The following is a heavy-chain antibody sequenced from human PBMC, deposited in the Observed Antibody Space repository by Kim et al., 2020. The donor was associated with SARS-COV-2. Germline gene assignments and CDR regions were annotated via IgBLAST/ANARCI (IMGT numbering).Heavy chain of an antibody. D-gene: IGHD6-19*01. V-gene: IGHV1-69*13. Sequence: SVKVSCKASGGTFSSYAISWVRQAPGQGLEWMGGIIPIFGTANYAQKFQGRVTITADESTSTAYMELSSLRSEDTAVYYCATPRDGTVAGTSRFDYWGQGTLVTVSS. J-gene: IGHJ4*02. CDR1: GGTFSSYA. CDR3: ATPRDGTVAGTSRFDY. CDR2: IIPIFGTA.